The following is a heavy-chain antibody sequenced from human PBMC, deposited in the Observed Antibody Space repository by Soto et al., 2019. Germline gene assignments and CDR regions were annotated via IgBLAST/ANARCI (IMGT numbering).Heavy chain of an antibody. J-gene: IGHJ4*02. V-gene: IGHV1-3*01. CDR2: INAGRGKT. CDR3: ARWIDNGYFDY. D-gene: IGHD4-17*01. CDR1: GFSFTSYS. Sequence: QGPLVQSGAEVKKPGASVKVSCGTSGFSFTSYSFHWVRQAPAQGLQWMGWINAGRGKTKYSQQFQGRVTFTWDTSANTVYMERSRLTSEDTSVFYCARWIDNGYFDYWGQGTLVTVSA.